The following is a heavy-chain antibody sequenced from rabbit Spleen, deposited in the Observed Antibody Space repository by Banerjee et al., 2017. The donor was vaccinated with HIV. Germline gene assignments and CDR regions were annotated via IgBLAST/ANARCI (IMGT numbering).Heavy chain of an antibody. J-gene: IGHJ3*01. Sequence: QEQLVESGGGLVQPEGSLTPTCTASGFSFSSYYIYWVRQAPGKGLEWIACINTGTGSTYYASWAKGRFTISKTSSTTVTLQMTSLTAADTATYFCARRYSNDYIDLWGQGTLVTVS. CDR3: ARRYSNDYIDL. CDR1: GFSFSSYY. CDR2: INTGTGST. V-gene: IGHV1S45*01. D-gene: IGHD1-1*01.